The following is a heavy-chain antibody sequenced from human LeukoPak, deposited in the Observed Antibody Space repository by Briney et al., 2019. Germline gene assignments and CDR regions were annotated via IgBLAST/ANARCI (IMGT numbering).Heavy chain of an antibody. D-gene: IGHD6-6*01. J-gene: IGHJ4*02. V-gene: IGHV4-39*07. Sequence: SETLSLTCTVSGGSISSSSYYWGWIRQPPGKGLEWIGSIYYSGSTYYNPSLKSRVTISVDTSKNQFSLKLSSVTAADTAVYYCARDGDEYSSSYFDYWGQGTLVTVSS. CDR1: GGSISSSSYY. CDR2: IYYSGST. CDR3: ARDGDEYSSSYFDY.